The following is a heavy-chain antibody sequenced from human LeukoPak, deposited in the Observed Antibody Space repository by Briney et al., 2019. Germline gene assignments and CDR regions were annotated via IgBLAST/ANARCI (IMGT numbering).Heavy chain of an antibody. V-gene: IGHV4-39*07. D-gene: IGHD6-13*01. CDR2: INHSGST. Sequence: SETLSLTCTVSGGSISSSSYYWSWIRQPPGKGLEWIGEINHSGSTNYNPSLKSRVTISVDTSKNQFSLKLSSVTAADTAVYYCARSGGYSSSRFHDYYYYMDVWGKGTTVTISS. CDR3: ARSGGYSSSRFHDYYYYMDV. CDR1: GGSISSSSYY. J-gene: IGHJ6*03.